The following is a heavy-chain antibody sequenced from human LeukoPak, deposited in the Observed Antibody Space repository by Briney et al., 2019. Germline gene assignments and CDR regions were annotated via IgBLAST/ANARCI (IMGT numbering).Heavy chain of an antibody. CDR1: GYTFTGYY. V-gene: IGHV1-2*02. CDR2: INPNSGGT. J-gene: IGHJ6*02. CDR3: ARDVSFWSGYYYYGMDV. D-gene: IGHD3-3*01. Sequence: ASVKVSCKASGYTFTGYYMHWVRQAPGQGLEWMGWINPNSGGTSYAQKFQGRVTMTRDTSTSTVHMELSSLRSEDTAVYYCARDVSFWSGYYYYGMDVWGQGTTVTVSS.